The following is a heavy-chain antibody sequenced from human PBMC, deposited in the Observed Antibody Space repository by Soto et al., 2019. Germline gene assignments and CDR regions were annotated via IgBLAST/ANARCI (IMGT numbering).Heavy chain of an antibody. V-gene: IGHV3-30-3*01. Sequence: GGSLRLSCAASGFTFSSYAMHWVRQAPGKGLEWVAVISYDGSNKYYADSVKGRFTISRDNAKNSLYLQMNSLRAEDTAVYYCARESGYCSGGSCYVREYYYYYMDVWGKGTTVTVSS. CDR1: GFTFSSYA. D-gene: IGHD2-15*01. CDR2: ISYDGSNK. J-gene: IGHJ6*03. CDR3: ARESGYCSGGSCYVREYYYYYMDV.